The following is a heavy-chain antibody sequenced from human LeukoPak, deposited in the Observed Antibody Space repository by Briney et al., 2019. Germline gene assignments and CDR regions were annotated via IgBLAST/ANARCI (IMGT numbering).Heavy chain of an antibody. CDR2: INHSGST. CDR1: GGSFSGYY. J-gene: IGHJ6*02. D-gene: IGHD2-15*01. V-gene: IGHV4-34*01. Sequence: SQTLSLTCAVYGGSFSGYYWSWSRQPPGKGLEWIGEINHSGSTNYNPSLKSRVTISVDTSKNQFSLKLSSVTAADTAVYYCARDRYCSGGSCYSLDYYYYGMDVWGQGTTVTVSS. CDR3: ARDRYCSGGSCYSLDYYYYGMDV.